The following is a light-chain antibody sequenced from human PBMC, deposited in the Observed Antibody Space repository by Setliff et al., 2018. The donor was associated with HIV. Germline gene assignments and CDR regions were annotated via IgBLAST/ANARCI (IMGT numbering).Light chain of an antibody. CDR2: EVN. V-gene: IGLV2-8*01. J-gene: IGLJ2*01. Sequence: QSVLAQPPSASGSPGQSVTISCTGTSSDVGVYNYVSWYQQHPGKAPQVMIYEVNKRPSGVPDRFSGSKSGNTASLTVSGLQADDEADYYCSSYAGSNNMIFGGGTNVTVL. CDR1: SSDVGVYNY. CDR3: SSYAGSNNMI.